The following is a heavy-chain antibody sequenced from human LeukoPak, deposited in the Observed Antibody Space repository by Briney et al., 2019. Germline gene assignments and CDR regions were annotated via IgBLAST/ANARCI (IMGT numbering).Heavy chain of an antibody. V-gene: IGHV3-33*01. CDR3: ARDNYDILTGYPAPYY. CDR2: TWYDGSNK. Sequence: GRSLRLSCAASGFTFSSYGMHWVRQAPGKGLEWVAVTWYDGSNKYYTDSVKGRFTISRDNSKNTLYLQMNSLRAEDTAVYYCARDNYDILTGYPAPYYWGQGTLVTVSS. D-gene: IGHD3-9*01. CDR1: GFTFSSYG. J-gene: IGHJ4*02.